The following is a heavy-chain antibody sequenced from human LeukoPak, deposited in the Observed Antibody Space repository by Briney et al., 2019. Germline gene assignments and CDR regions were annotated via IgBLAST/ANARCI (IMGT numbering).Heavy chain of an antibody. CDR3: VKGRRRGYAYVTLES. CDR2: ISMDGVNT. Sequence: QPGGSLRLSCAASGFTFDYYTMYWVRQGPEKGLEWVSLISMDGVNTFYADSVKGRFTISRDNNKNSLYLQMNGLRTDDTGLYYCVKGRRRGYAYVTLESWGQGTLVTVSS. CDR1: GFTFDYYT. J-gene: IGHJ4*02. D-gene: IGHD5-18*01. V-gene: IGHV3-43*01.